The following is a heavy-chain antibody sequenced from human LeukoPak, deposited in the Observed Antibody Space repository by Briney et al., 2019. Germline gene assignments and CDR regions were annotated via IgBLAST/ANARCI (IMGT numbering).Heavy chain of an antibody. Sequence: GGSLRLSCAASGFTVSSDYMSWVRQAPGKGLEWVSTIYRGDSTYYADSVKGRFTISRDNSKNTLYIQLNSLRAEDTAVYYCARDPGLPNGMAVWGQGTTVTVSS. CDR2: IYRGDST. J-gene: IGHJ6*02. CDR3: ARDPGLPNGMAV. CDR1: GFTVSSDY. V-gene: IGHV3-66*01.